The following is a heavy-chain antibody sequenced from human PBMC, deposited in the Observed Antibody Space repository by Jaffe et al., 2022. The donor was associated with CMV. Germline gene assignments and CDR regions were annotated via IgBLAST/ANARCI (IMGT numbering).Heavy chain of an antibody. V-gene: IGHV3-30*18. CDR2: ISYDGSNK. Sequence: QVQLVESGGGVVQPGRSLRLSCAASGFTFSSYGMHWVRQAPGKGLEWVAVISYDGSNKYYADSVKGRFTISRDNSKNTLYLQMNSLRAEDTAVYYCAKVGDVIYYYYGMDVWGQGTTVTVSS. CDR3: AKVGDVIYYYYGMDV. CDR1: GFTFSSYG. J-gene: IGHJ6*02. D-gene: IGHD3-10*01.